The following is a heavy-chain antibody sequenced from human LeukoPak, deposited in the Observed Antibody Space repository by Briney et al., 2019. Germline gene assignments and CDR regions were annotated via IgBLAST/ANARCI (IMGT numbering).Heavy chain of an antibody. Sequence: SGGSLRLSCAASGFTFSSYSMNWVRQAPGKGLEWVSYISSSSPIYYADSVKGRSTISRDNAKKSLYLQMNNLRAEDTAVYYCAREGGWTYGMDVWGQGTTVTVSS. D-gene: IGHD6-19*01. V-gene: IGHV3-48*01. CDR1: GFTFSSYS. CDR2: ISSSSPI. J-gene: IGHJ6*02. CDR3: AREGGWTYGMDV.